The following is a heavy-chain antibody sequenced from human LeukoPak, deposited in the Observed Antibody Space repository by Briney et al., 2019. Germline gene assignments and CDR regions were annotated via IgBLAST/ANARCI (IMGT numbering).Heavy chain of an antibody. CDR2: IIPIFGTA. D-gene: IGHD1-26*01. CDR3: ARDLIVGATMGNY. Sequence: ASVKVSCKASGGTFSSYAISWVRQAPGRWLEWMGGIIPIFGTANYAQKFQGRVTITADESTSTAYMELSSLRSEDTAVYYCARDLIVGATMGNYWGQGTLVTVSS. CDR1: GGTFSSYA. V-gene: IGHV1-69*13. J-gene: IGHJ4*02.